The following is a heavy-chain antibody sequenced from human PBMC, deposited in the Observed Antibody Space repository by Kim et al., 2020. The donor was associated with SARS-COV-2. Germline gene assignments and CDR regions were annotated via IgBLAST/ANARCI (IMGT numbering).Heavy chain of an antibody. CDR3: ARSSGSSGYDPY. Sequence: NYAQKLQGRVTMTTDTSTSTAYMELRSLRSDDTAVYYCARSSGSSGYDPYWGQGTLVTVSS. V-gene: IGHV1-18*01. D-gene: IGHD3-22*01. J-gene: IGHJ4*02.